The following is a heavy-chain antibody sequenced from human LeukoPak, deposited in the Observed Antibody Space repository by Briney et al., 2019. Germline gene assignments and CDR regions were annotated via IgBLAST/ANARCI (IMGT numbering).Heavy chain of an antibody. D-gene: IGHD2-2*01. CDR1: GFTFSSYA. J-gene: IGHJ4*02. Sequence: GGSLRLSCAASGFTFSSYATSWVRQAPGKWREWVSAISNSGGDTSYSDSVKGRLTISRDNSKSTLYLQMNSLRAEDTAIYYCSTWNYVEYWGQGTLVTVSS. CDR2: ISNSGGDT. CDR3: STWNYVEY. V-gene: IGHV3-23*01.